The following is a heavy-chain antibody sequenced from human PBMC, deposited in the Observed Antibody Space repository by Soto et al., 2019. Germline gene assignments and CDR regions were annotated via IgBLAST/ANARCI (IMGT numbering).Heavy chain of an antibody. CDR2: IFYGGDT. CDR1: GGSISSSSFY. J-gene: IGHJ5*02. D-gene: IGHD3-10*01. Sequence: QLQLQESGPGLVKPSETLSLTCTVSGGSISSSSFYWGWIRQPPGKGLEWIGSIFYGGDTYYNSSLQSRLTISVDTSKNQFSLKLSSVTAADTAVYYCARHFGLFYGSGTSYSWFDPWGQGTLVTVSS. V-gene: IGHV4-39*01. CDR3: ARHFGLFYGSGTSYSWFDP.